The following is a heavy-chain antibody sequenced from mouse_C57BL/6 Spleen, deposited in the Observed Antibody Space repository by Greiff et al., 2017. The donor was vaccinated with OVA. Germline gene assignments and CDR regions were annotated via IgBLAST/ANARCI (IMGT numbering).Heavy chain of an antibody. CDR1: GYTFTDYN. D-gene: IGHD2-5*01. Sequence: EVQLQQSGPELVKPGASVKISCKASGYTFTDYNMHWVKQSHGKSLEWIGDINPNNGGTIYTPKFKGKATLTVDKSSSTAYMELRRLTSEDTAVYYCTTSSNYDYFDYWGQGTTVTVSS. CDR3: TTSSNYDYFDY. CDR2: INPNNGGT. J-gene: IGHJ2*01. V-gene: IGHV1-18*01.